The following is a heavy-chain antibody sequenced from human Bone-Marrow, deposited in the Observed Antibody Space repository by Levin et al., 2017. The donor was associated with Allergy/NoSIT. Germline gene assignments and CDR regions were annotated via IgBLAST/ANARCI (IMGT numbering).Heavy chain of an antibody. V-gene: IGHV3-7*04. Sequence: GGSLRLSCGASGFTFSMYWMSWVRQAPGKGLEWVANIKEDSSQKKYADSVKGRFTISRDNAENSLYLHMNSLRADTAVYHCARVDYYGDAYGFWGQGTLVTVSS. CDR1: GFTFSMYW. CDR3: ARVDYYGDAYGF. J-gene: IGHJ4*02. CDR2: IKEDSSQK. D-gene: IGHD3-10*01.